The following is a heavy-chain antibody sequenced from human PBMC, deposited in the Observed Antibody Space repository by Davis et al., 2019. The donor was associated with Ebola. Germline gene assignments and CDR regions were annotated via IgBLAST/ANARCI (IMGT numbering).Heavy chain of an antibody. J-gene: IGHJ6*02. CDR3: ARDGHGIDGITGTEYYYYGMDV. CDR2: IYSDESST. D-gene: IGHD1-7*01. V-gene: IGHV3-74*01. CDR1: GFTFSTYW. Sequence: HTGGSLRLSCAASGFTFSTYWMYWVRQAPGKGLVWVSRIYSDESSTNYADSVKGRFTISRDNAKNSLYLQMNSLRAEDTAVYYCARDGHGIDGITGTEYYYYGMDVWGQGTTVTVSS.